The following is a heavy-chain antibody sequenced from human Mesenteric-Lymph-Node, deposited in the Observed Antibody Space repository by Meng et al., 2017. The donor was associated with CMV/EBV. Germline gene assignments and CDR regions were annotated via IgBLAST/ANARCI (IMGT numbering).Heavy chain of an antibody. D-gene: IGHD5-18*01. Sequence: SETLSLTCTVSGGSISSNIYYWGWIRQPPGKGLEWIATISYSGDTYYSPSLKSRVTISADTSRNQFSLSLSSVTAADTAVYYCARHLSDTYYYGLDVWGQGTTVTVSS. CDR2: ISYSGDT. CDR3: ARHLSDTYYYGLDV. CDR1: GGSISSNIYY. J-gene: IGHJ6*02. V-gene: IGHV4-39*01.